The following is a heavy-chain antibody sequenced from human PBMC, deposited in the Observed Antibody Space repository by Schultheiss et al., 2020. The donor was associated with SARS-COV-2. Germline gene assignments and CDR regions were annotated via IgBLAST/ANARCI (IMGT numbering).Heavy chain of an antibody. Sequence: GGSLRLSCAASGFTVSSNYMSWVRQAPGKGLEWVSVIYSGGSTYYADSVKGRFTISRDNAKNSLYLQMNSLRAEDTAVYYCARDYYDSSGYFYGQHWGQGTLVTVSS. J-gene: IGHJ1*01. D-gene: IGHD3-22*01. CDR2: IYSGGST. V-gene: IGHV3-53*01. CDR3: ARDYYDSSGYFYGQH. CDR1: GFTVSSNY.